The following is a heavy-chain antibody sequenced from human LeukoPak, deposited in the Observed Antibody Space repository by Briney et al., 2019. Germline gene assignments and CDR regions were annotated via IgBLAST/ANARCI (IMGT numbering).Heavy chain of an antibody. J-gene: IGHJ4*02. CDR1: GGSFSGYY. CDR3: ARERDDTVTTIDY. D-gene: IGHD4-17*01. Sequence: SETLSLTCAVYGGSFSGYYWSWIRQPPGKGLEWIGEINHSGSTNYNPSLKSRVTISVATSKNQFSLKLSSVTAADTAVYYCARERDDTVTTIDYWGQGTLVTVSS. CDR2: INHSGST. V-gene: IGHV4-34*01.